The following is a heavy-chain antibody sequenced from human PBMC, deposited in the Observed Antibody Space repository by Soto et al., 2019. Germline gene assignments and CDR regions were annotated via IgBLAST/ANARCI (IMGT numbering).Heavy chain of an antibody. CDR2: IIPIFGTV. CDR1: GVTFSSYA. V-gene: IGHV1-69*01. Sequence: QVQLVQSGAEVKKPGSSVKVSCKASGVTFSSYAISWVRQAPGQGLEWMGGIIPIFGTVNYAPKFQGRVTITADQSTSTAYIRLSSMRSEVTAVYSCARDDLDNTYDSTGYYSCGDMDVCAQGTTVTVSS. CDR3: ARDDLDNTYDSTGYYSCGDMDV. J-gene: IGHJ6*02. D-gene: IGHD3-22*01.